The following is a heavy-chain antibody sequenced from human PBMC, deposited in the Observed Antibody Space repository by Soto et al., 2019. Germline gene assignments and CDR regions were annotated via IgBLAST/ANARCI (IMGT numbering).Heavy chain of an antibody. V-gene: IGHV3-7*01. CDR1: GLIFSRYW. CDR3: AKIGEMRVENDDY. J-gene: IGHJ4*02. D-gene: IGHD3-10*01. CDR2: IKEDGSQK. Sequence: EVQLVESGGDLVQAGGSLRLSCAASGLIFSRYWMSWVRQAPGKGLEWVANIKEDGSQKYFVDSVKGRFTISRDNAKNSRYLQMDTLRVEDTDVYYCAKIGEMRVENDDYWGQGTLVTVSS.